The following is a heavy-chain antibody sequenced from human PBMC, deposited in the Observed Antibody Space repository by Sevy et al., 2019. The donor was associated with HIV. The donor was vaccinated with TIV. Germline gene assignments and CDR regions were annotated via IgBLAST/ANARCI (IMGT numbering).Heavy chain of an antibody. V-gene: IGHV1-8*01. CDR2: MNPNSGNT. CDR3: ARGRGIAVAGIY. D-gene: IGHD6-19*01. J-gene: IGHJ4*02. Sequence: ASVKVSCKASGYTFTSYDINWVRQATGQGLEWMGWMNPNSGNTGYAQKFQGRVTMTRNTPISTAYMELGSLGSEDTAVYYCARGRGIAVAGIYWGQGTLVTVSS. CDR1: GYTFTSYD.